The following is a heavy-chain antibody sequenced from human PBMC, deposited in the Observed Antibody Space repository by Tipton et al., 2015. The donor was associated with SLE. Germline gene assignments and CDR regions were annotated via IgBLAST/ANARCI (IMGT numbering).Heavy chain of an antibody. CDR1: GDSITSDIYY. CDR3: TRSLYNTNWFWFDP. J-gene: IGHJ5*02. D-gene: IGHD6-13*01. V-gene: IGHV4-39*07. CDR2: VYDSGTT. Sequence: TLSLTCFVSGDSITSDIYYWGWIRQPPGKGLEWIGSVYDSGTTHYNPSLKSRVTISLGASKNQFSLKLSSVTAADTAMYYCTRSLYNTNWFWFDPWGQGTLVTVSS.